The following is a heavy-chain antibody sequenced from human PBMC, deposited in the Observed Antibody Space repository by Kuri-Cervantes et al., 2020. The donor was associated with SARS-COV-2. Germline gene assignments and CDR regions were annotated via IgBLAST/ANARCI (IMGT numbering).Heavy chain of an antibody. CDR1: GGSFSDYY. Sequence: GSLRLSCAVYGGSFSDYYWSWIRQPPGKGLEWIGYIYYSGSTNYNPSLKSRVTISVDTSKNQFSLKLSSVTATDTAVYYCASHKYSSSSYFDYWGQGTLVTVSS. V-gene: IGHV4-59*01. CDR3: ASHKYSSSSYFDY. J-gene: IGHJ4*02. CDR2: IYYSGST. D-gene: IGHD6-6*01.